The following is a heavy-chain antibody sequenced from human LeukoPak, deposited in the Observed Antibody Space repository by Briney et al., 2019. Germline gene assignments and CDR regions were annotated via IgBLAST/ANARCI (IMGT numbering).Heavy chain of an antibody. D-gene: IGHD2-15*01. CDR3: ARADLGSCSGGSCYGHY. V-gene: IGHV3-30-3*01. J-gene: IGHJ4*02. Sequence: GGSLRLSCAASGFTFSSYAIHWVRQAPGKGLEWVAVISYDGSNKYHVDSVKGRFTISRDNSKNTLYLRMNNLRAEDTAVYYCARADLGSCSGGSCYGHYWGQGTLVTVSS. CDR2: ISYDGSNK. CDR1: GFTFSSYA.